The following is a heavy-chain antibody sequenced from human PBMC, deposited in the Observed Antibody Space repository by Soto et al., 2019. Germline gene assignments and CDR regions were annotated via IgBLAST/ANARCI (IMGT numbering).Heavy chain of an antibody. Sequence: GGSLRLSCAASGFTFSSYAMSWVRQAPGKWLEWVSAISGSGGSTYYADSVKGRFTISRDNSKNTLYLQMNSLRAEDTAVYYCAKAALMDDFWSGPTYYYGMDVWGQGXTVTVYS. CDR1: GFTFSSYA. CDR2: ISGSGGST. V-gene: IGHV3-23*01. CDR3: AKAALMDDFWSGPTYYYGMDV. J-gene: IGHJ6*02. D-gene: IGHD3-3*01.